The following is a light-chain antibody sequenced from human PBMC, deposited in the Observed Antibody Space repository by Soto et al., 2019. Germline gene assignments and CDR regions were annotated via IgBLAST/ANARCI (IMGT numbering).Light chain of an antibody. CDR2: KAS. Sequence: IQMTQSPSTLSASVGDRVTITCRCSQSISSSVAWYQQKPGKAPKLLIYKASSLESGVPSRFSGSGSGTEFTLTISSLQPDDFATYYCQQYNSYSWTFGQGTKVDIK. J-gene: IGKJ1*01. CDR1: QSISSS. CDR3: QQYNSYSWT. V-gene: IGKV1-5*03.